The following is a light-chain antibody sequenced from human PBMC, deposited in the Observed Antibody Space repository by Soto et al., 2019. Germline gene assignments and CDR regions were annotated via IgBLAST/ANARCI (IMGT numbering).Light chain of an antibody. Sequence: DIQMTKSPSSLSASVGDRVTITCRASESIARHLNWYQQKPGKAPKLLIYAASSMQNGVPSRFRSGGSGTDFTLTISNLQPEDFATYYCQQTYSTLSITFGQGTRLEIK. CDR1: ESIARH. V-gene: IGKV1-39*01. J-gene: IGKJ5*01. CDR2: AAS. CDR3: QQTYSTLSIT.